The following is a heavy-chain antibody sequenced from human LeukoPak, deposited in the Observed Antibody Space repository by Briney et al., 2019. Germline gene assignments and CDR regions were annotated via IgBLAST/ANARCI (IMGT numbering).Heavy chain of an antibody. CDR1: GGSISSGSCY. CDR2: IYTSGST. CDR3: AREGGAAADNWFDP. D-gene: IGHD6-13*01. J-gene: IGHJ5*02. Sequence: SETLSLTCTVSGGSISSGSCYWSWIRQPAGKGLEWIGRIYTSGSTNYNPSLKSRVTISVDTSKNQFSLKLSSVTAADTAVYYCAREGGAAADNWFDPWGQGTLVTVSS. V-gene: IGHV4-61*02.